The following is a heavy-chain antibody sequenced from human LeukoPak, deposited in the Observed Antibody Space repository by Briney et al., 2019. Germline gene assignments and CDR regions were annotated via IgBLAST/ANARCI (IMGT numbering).Heavy chain of an antibody. CDR1: GFTFSSYA. CDR3: ARDPCLQGFGESWCGLDV. Sequence: PGRSLSLSCAASGFTFSSYAMHWVRQAPGKGLEWVAVISYDGSNKYYADSVKGRFTISRDNSKNTLYLQMNSLRAEDTAVYYCARDPCLQGFGESWCGLDVWGKGPTVTVSS. J-gene: IGHJ6*04. CDR2: ISYDGSNK. D-gene: IGHD3-10*01. V-gene: IGHV3-30*04.